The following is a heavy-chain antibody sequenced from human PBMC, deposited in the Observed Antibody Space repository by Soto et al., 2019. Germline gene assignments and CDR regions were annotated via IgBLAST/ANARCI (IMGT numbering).Heavy chain of an antibody. V-gene: IGHV6-1*01. CDR2: TYYKSKWYY. CDR1: GDSVSSDSAA. J-gene: IGHJ4*02. Sequence: PSQTLSLTCGISGDSVSSDSAAWNWIRQSPSRGLEWLGRTYYKSKWYYNYAVSVKSRIAIKSDTSKNQFSLQLNSVTPEDTAVYFCARGDQWLPYCGQGTLVTVTS. CDR3: ARGDQWLPY. D-gene: IGHD6-19*01.